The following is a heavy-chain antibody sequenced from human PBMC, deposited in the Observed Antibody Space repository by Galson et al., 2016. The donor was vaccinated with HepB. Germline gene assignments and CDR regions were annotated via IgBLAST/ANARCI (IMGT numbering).Heavy chain of an antibody. D-gene: IGHD2-21*02. Sequence: LRLSCAATGFTFNNAWMSWIRQAPGKGLMWVARINSDGTISNYADSVRGRFTISRDNAKNTLYLEMNSLRAEDTAVYNCVRDHSVVPATAYNWFDPWGQGTLVTVSS. CDR1: GFTFNNAW. CDR2: INSDGTIS. J-gene: IGHJ5*02. V-gene: IGHV3-74*01. CDR3: VRDHSVVPATAYNWFDP.